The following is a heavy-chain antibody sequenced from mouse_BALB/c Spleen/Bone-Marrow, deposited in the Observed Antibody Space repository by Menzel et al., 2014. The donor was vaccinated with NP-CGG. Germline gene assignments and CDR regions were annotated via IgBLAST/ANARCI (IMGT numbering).Heavy chain of an antibody. CDR1: GFNIKDTY. CDR2: IDPANGNT. Sequence: DVQLQESGAELVKPGASVKLSCTASGFNIKDTYMHWVKQRPEQGLEWIGRIDPANGNTKYDPKFQGKATITADTSSNTAYLLLSSLTSEDTAVYYCAMYYYGSSLFAYWGQGTLVTVSA. CDR3: AMYYYGSSLFAY. J-gene: IGHJ3*01. D-gene: IGHD1-1*01. V-gene: IGHV14-3*02.